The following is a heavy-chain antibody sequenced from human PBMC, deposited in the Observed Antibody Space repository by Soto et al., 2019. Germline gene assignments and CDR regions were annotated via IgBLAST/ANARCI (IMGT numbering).Heavy chain of an antibody. CDR2: IRTKAYAGTT. J-gene: IGHJ4*02. CDR1: GFTFGDYA. D-gene: IGHD3-22*01. V-gene: IGHV3-49*03. Sequence: PGGSLRLSCTASGFTFGDYAMSWFRQAPGKGLEWVGFIRTKAYAGTTEYAASVKGRFTISRDDSKSIAYLQMNSLKTEDTAVYYCTRKILNSSGYFWGQGTLVTVSS. CDR3: TRKILNSSGYF.